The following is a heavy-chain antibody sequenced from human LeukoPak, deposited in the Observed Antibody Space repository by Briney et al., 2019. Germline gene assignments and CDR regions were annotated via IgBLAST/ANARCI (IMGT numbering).Heavy chain of an antibody. V-gene: IGHV3-23*01. Sequence: GGSLRLSCAASGFTFNSYAMSWVRQAPGKGLEWVSSISESGGSTHYADIVKGRFSISRDNSKNTLYLQMNSLRDEDTAVYYCAKAIGVGGWRYYFDYWGQGTQVTVSS. CDR3: AKAIGVGGWRYYFDY. J-gene: IGHJ4*02. D-gene: IGHD6-19*01. CDR1: GFTFNSYA. CDR2: ISESGGST.